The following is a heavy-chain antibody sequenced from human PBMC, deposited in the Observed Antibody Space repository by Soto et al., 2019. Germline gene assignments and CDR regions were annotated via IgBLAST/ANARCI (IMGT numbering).Heavy chain of an antibody. D-gene: IGHD6-13*01. CDR1: GDSVSSNSAA. V-gene: IGHV6-1*01. Sequence: SQTLSLTCAISGDSVSSNSAAWNWIRQSPSRGLEWLGRTYYRSKWYNDYAVSVKSRITINPDTSKNQFSLQLNSVTPEDTAVYYCARERGGSSWKLMSMYNWFDPWGQGTLVTVSS. J-gene: IGHJ5*02. CDR2: TYYRSKWYN. CDR3: ARERGGSSWKLMSMYNWFDP.